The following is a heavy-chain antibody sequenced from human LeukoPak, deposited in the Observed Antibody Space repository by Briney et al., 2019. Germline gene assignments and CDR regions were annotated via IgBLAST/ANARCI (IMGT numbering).Heavy chain of an antibody. CDR3: ARGQWLLGY. CDR1: GFTFSSYA. D-gene: IGHD5-12*01. Sequence: GRSLRLSCAASGFTFSSYAMHWVRQAPGKGLEWVAVISYDGSNKYYADSVKGRFTISRDNSKNTLYLQMNSLRAEDTAVYYCARGQWLLGYWGQGTLVTVSS. V-gene: IGHV3-30-3*01. J-gene: IGHJ4*02. CDR2: ISYDGSNK.